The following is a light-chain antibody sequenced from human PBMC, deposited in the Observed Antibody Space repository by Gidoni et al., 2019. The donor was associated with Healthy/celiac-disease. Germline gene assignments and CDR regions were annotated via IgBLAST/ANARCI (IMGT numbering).Light chain of an antibody. Sequence: DIQMTQSPSSLSASVGDRVTITCRASQRISSYLNWYQQKPGKAPKLLIYAASSLQSGVPSRFSGSGSGTDFTLTISSLQPEDFATYSCQQSYSTLLTFGGGTKVEIK. CDR3: QQSYSTLLT. CDR2: AAS. CDR1: QRISSY. J-gene: IGKJ4*01. V-gene: IGKV1-39*01.